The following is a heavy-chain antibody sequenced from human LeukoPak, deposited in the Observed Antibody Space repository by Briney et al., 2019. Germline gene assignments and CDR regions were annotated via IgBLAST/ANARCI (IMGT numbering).Heavy chain of an antibody. CDR3: ASGSDSSGYHFY. V-gene: IGHV3-33*01. CDR2: IWYDGSNK. J-gene: IGHJ4*02. CDR1: GFTFSNSG. Sequence: GGSLRLSCAASGFTFSNSGMPWVRQAPGKGLEWVAVIWYDGSNKYYADSVKGRFTISRDNAKNTLYLQMNSLRAEDTALYYCASGSDSSGYHFYWGQGTLDTVSS. D-gene: IGHD3-22*01.